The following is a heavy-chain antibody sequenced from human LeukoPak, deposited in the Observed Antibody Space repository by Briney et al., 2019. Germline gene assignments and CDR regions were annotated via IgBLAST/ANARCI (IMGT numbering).Heavy chain of an antibody. CDR2: IVVGSGNT. D-gene: IGHD2-15*01. J-gene: IGHJ6*02. CDR3: AADGVVVAATSSPHYYYYGMDV. Sequence: GPSVKVSCKASGFTFTSSAMQWVRQARGQRLEWIGWIVVGSGNTNYAQKFQERVTITRDMSTSTAYMELSSLRSEDTAVYYCAADGVVVAATSSPHYYYYGMDVWGQGTTVTVSS. CDR1: GFTFTSSA. V-gene: IGHV1-58*02.